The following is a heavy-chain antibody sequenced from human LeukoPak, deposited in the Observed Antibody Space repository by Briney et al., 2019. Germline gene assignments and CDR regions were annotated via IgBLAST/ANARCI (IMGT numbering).Heavy chain of an antibody. V-gene: IGHV3-48*04. CDR2: ISSSSSTI. CDR1: GFTVSSNY. J-gene: IGHJ4*02. Sequence: PGGSLRLSCAASGFTVSSNYMSWVRQAPGKGLEWVSYISSSSSTIYYADSVKGRFTVSRDNAKNSLYLQMNSLRAEDTAVYYCARGVLGDHFDYWGQGTLVTVSS. CDR3: ARGVLGDHFDY. D-gene: IGHD3-16*01.